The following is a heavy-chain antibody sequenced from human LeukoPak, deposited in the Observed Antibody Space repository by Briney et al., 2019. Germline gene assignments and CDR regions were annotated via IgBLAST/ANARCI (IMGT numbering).Heavy chain of an antibody. CDR3: ARTRPKGLNSSGYYYRLANRFDP. CDR2: INHSGST. CDR1: GGSFSGYY. J-gene: IGHJ5*02. D-gene: IGHD3-22*01. V-gene: IGHV4-34*01. Sequence: SETLSLTCAVYGGSFSGYYWSWIRQPPGKGLEWIGEINHSGSTNYNPSLKSRVTISVDTSKNQFSLKLSSVTAADTAVYYCARTRPKGLNSSGYYYRLANRFDPWGQGTLVTVSS.